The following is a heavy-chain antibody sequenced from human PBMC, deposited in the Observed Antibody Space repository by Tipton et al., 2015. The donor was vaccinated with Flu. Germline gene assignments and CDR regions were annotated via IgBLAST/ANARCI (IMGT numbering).Heavy chain of an antibody. CDR1: GDSIGSPYY. J-gene: IGHJ4*02. D-gene: IGHD3-10*02. Sequence: GLVKPSETLSLTCSVSGDSIGSPYYWGWIRQPPGKGLEWIGNIHKTGSTYYNPSLASRVTISVDTSKSQFSLRLSSVTAADTAVYYCARHTGDSVRGVIDYWGQGTLVTVSS. CDR3: ARHTGDSVRGVIDY. V-gene: IGHV4-38-2*01. CDR2: IHKTGST.